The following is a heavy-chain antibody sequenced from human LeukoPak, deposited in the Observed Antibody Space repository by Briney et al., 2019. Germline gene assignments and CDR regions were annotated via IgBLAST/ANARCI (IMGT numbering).Heavy chain of an antibody. CDR1: GYTLTELS. Sequence: ASVKVSCKVSGYTLTELSMHWVRQAPGKGLEWMGGFDPEDGETIYAQKFQGRVTMTEGTSTDTAYMELSSLRSEDTAVYYCATGLRYFDWLPYDYWGQGTLVTVSS. J-gene: IGHJ4*02. CDR2: FDPEDGET. V-gene: IGHV1-24*01. CDR3: ATGLRYFDWLPYDY. D-gene: IGHD3-9*01.